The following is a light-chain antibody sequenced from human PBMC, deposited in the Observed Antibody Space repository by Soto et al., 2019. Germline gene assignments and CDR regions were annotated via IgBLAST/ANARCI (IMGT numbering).Light chain of an antibody. Sequence: EVVLTQSPGTLSLSPGERATLSCRASQRVSSGYLAWYQQKPGQAPRLLIYGASSRATGIPDRFSGRGSGTDFTLTISRLEPEDFAVYYCQQYGSSPPSSTFGQGRRLE. CDR3: QQYGSSPPSST. J-gene: IGKJ5*01. V-gene: IGKV3-20*01. CDR2: GAS. CDR1: QRVSSGY.